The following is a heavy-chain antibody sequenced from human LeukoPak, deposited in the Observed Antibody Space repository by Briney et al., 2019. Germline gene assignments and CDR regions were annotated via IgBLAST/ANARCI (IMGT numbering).Heavy chain of an antibody. Sequence: PSETLSLTCTVSGGSITSGSYYWGWIRQPPGKGLEWIGSIYYSGSTYYNPSLKSRVTISVDTSNKFFSLKLSSVTAADTAVYYCARVSCSGGACPFGSWFDPWGQGTLVTVSS. J-gene: IGHJ5*02. CDR1: GGSITSGSYY. CDR3: ARVSCSGGACPFGSWFDP. D-gene: IGHD2-15*01. V-gene: IGHV4-39*02. CDR2: IYYSGST.